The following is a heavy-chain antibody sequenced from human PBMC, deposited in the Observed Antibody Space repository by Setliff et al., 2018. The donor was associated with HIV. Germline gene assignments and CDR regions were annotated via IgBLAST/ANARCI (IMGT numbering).Heavy chain of an antibody. Sequence: PSETLSLTCAVYGGSFSGYYWTWIRQPPGKGLEWIGEINHSGSPNYNPSLKSRLTISIDTSKKQFSLKLTSVTAADTAVYYCARNPCSGGSCPDAFDIWGQGTMVTVSS. CDR2: INHSGSP. CDR3: ARNPCSGGSCPDAFDI. J-gene: IGHJ3*02. D-gene: IGHD2-15*01. V-gene: IGHV4-34*01. CDR1: GGSFSGYY.